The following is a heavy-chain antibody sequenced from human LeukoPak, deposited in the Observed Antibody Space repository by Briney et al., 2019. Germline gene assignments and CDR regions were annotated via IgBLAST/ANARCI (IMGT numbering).Heavy chain of an antibody. J-gene: IGHJ4*02. Sequence: PGGSLRLSCAASGFTFSDYYMSWIRQAPGKGLEWVSAISGSGGSTYYADSVKGRFAISRDNSKNTLYLQMNSLRAEDTAVYYRAKDHNYLTSGWYYFDYWGQGTLVTVSS. CDR1: GFTFSDYY. V-gene: IGHV3-23*01. D-gene: IGHD6-19*01. CDR3: AKDHNYLTSGWYYFDY. CDR2: ISGSGGST.